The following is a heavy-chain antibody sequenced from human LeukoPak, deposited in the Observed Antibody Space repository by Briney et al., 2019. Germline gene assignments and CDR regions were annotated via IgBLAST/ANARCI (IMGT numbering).Heavy chain of an antibody. J-gene: IGHJ6*02. CDR3: ALSDVTAIYGMDV. CDR1: GGTFSSYA. Sequence: GSSVKVSCKASGGTFSSYAISWVRQAPGQGLEWMGRIIPILGIANYAQKLQGRVTITADKSTSTAYMELSSLRSEDTAVYYCALSDVTAIYGMDVWGQGTTVTVSS. D-gene: IGHD2-21*02. V-gene: IGHV1-69*04. CDR2: IIPILGIA.